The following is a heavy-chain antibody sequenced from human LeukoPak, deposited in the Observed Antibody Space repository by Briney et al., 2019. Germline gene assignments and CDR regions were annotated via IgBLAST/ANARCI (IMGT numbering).Heavy chain of an antibody. CDR1: GYSFTSYW. CDR2: IYPGDSDT. Sequence: GESLKISCKGSGYSFTSYWIGWVRRMPGKGLEWMGIIYPGDSDTRYSPSFQGQVTSSADKSISTAYLQWSSLKASDTAMYYCARRGYYDSSGYYSLDYWGQGTLVTVSS. D-gene: IGHD3-22*01. V-gene: IGHV5-51*01. CDR3: ARRGYYDSSGYYSLDY. J-gene: IGHJ4*02.